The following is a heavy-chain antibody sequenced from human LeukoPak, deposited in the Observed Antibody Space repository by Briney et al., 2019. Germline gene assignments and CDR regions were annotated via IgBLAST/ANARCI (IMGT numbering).Heavy chain of an antibody. CDR1: GFTFSNYA. Sequence: GSLRLSCVASGFTFSNYAMSWVRQAPGKGLEWVSGISGSGGSPYYADSVKGRFTISRDNSKNTLYLQMNSLRAEDTAVYYCARVPLGEFKGFDPWGQGTLVTVSS. J-gene: IGHJ5*02. D-gene: IGHD3-10*01. CDR2: ISGSGGSP. V-gene: IGHV3-23*01. CDR3: ARVPLGEFKGFDP.